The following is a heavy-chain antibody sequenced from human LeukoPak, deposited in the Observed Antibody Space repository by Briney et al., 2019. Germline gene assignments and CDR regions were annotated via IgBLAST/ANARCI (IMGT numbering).Heavy chain of an antibody. CDR3: ARAPHFFDTSGSRYYFDY. D-gene: IGHD3-22*01. V-gene: IGHV4-38-2*02. CDR1: GYSISSGYY. CDR2: IYHSGST. J-gene: IGHJ4*02. Sequence: SETLSLTCTVSGYSISSGYYWGWLRQPPGKGLEWIGSIYHSGSTYYSPSLMSRVTISVDTSKNQFSLNLSSVTAADTAVYFCARAPHFFDTSGSRYYFDYWGQGALVTVSS.